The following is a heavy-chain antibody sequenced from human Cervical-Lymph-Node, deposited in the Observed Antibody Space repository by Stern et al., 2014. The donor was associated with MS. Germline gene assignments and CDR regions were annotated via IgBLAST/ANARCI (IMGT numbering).Heavy chain of an antibody. J-gene: IGHJ4*02. CDR3: ARVGQVPIYYFDY. CDR2: IYHSGST. V-gene: IGHV4-4*02. Sequence: VQLVESGPGLVKPSGTLSLTCAVSGGSISSSNWWCWVRQPPGKGVEWSGEIYHSGSTNYNPSLKSRVTISVDKSKNQFSLKLSSVTAADTAVYYCARVGQVPIYYFDYWGQGTLVTVSS. CDR1: GGSISSSNW.